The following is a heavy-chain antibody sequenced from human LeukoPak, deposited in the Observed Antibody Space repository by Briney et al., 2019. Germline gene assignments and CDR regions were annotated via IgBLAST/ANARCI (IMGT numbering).Heavy chain of an antibody. CDR3: ARDEQYQLMILDF. CDR1: GYTVTDYG. Sequence: VASVKVSCKASGYTVTDYGFTWVRQAPGQGLEWMGWISALNGNANYAHKFRGRVTLTRDTSTGTAYMELRSLKSDDTAVYYCARDEQYQLMILDFWGQGTLITVSS. CDR2: ISALNGNA. D-gene: IGHD3-16*01. V-gene: IGHV1-18*01. J-gene: IGHJ4*02.